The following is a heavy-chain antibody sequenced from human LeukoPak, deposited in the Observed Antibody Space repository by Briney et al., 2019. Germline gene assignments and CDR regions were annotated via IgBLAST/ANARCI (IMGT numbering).Heavy chain of an antibody. J-gene: IGHJ4*02. CDR1: GYTFTSYD. Sequence: ASVTVSCKASGYTFTSYDLNGVRQATAQGLEWMGWMNPNSGNTGYAQKFQGRVTMTRNTSISTAYMELSSLRSEDTAVYYCARGFSGDYRFDYWGQGTLVTVSS. V-gene: IGHV1-8*01. D-gene: IGHD4-17*01. CDR3: ARGFSGDYRFDY. CDR2: MNPNSGNT.